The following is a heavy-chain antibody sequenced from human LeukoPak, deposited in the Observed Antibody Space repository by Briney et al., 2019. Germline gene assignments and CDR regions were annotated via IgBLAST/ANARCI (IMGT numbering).Heavy chain of an antibody. V-gene: IGHV1-69*05. J-gene: IGHJ3*02. CDR1: GGTFSSYA. CDR3: ARVVRGPDAFDI. CDR2: IIPIFGTA. D-gene: IGHD3-10*02. Sequence: SVKVSCKASGGTFSSYAISWVRQAPGQGLEWMGGIIPIFGTAHYAQKFQGRVTITTDESTSTAYMELSSLRSEDTAVYYCARVVRGPDAFDIWGQGTMVTVS.